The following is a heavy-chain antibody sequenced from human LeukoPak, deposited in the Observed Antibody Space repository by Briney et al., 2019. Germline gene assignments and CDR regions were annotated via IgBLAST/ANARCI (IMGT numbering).Heavy chain of an antibody. CDR2: IIPIFGTA. CDR3: ARDLGARWFYYYMDV. Sequence: SVKVSCKASGGTFSSYAISWVRQAPGQGLEWMGRIIPIFGTANYAQKFQGRVTITTDESTSTAYMELSSLRSEDTAVYYCARDLGARWFYYYMDVWGKGTTVTVSS. V-gene: IGHV1-69*05. D-gene: IGHD1-26*01. J-gene: IGHJ6*03. CDR1: GGTFSSYA.